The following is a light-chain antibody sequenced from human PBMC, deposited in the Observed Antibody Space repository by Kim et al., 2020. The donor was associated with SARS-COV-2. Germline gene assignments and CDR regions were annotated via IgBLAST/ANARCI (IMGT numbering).Light chain of an antibody. V-gene: IGKV1-6*01. J-gene: IGKJ1*01. CDR3: LQEYSYPMT. CDR1: QDIRND. Sequence: AIQMTQSPSSLSVSVGDRVTITCRASQDIRNDLGWFQQKPGKAPKLLIYTTSSLESGVPSRFSGSGFGTDFTLTISSLQPEDFATYYCLQEYSYPMTFGQGTTVDIQ. CDR2: TTS.